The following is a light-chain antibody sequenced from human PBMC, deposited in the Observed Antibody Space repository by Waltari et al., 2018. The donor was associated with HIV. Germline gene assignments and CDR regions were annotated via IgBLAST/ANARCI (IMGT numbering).Light chain of an antibody. CDR2: STS. CDR3: QSEDTSLSGSA. Sequence: QSVLTQPPSVSGAPGQRVTISCTGSSSNLGAGYGVHWYQQLPGTAPKLLIFSTSNRPSGVPGRSSGSNAGTSASLAIAGFKAADEADYYGQSEDTSLSGSAFGGGTRRTVL. J-gene: IGLJ2*01. CDR1: SSNLGAGYG. V-gene: IGLV1-40*01.